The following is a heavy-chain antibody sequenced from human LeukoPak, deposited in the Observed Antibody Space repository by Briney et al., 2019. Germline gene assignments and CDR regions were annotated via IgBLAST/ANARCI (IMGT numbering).Heavy chain of an antibody. J-gene: IGHJ6*04. CDR1: GFTFSSYS. V-gene: IGHV3-21*01. Sequence: GGSLRHSCAAPGFTFSSYSMNWVRPAPGKGLGWGSSISSSSSYIYYADSVKGRFTISRDNAKNSLYLQMNSLRAEDTAVYYCARDLIAAAVNYYYYGMDVWGKGTTVTVSS. D-gene: IGHD6-13*01. CDR2: ISSSSSYI. CDR3: ARDLIAAAVNYYYYGMDV.